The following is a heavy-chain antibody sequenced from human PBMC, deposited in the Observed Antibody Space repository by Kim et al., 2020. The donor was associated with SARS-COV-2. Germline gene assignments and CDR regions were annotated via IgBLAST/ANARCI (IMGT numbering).Heavy chain of an antibody. D-gene: IGHD5-18*01. CDR2: INPYNGNK. CDR1: GYVFTKYG. J-gene: IGHJ4*02. V-gene: IGHV1-18*04. Sequence: ASVKVSCKASGYVFTKYGINWVRQAPGQGPEWMGWINPYNGNKNSAQKFQGRVIMTTDTSTSTASMELRSLISDDTAVYYCARGDESGYSYGCDYWGQGTQVTVSS. CDR3: ARGDESGYSYGCDY.